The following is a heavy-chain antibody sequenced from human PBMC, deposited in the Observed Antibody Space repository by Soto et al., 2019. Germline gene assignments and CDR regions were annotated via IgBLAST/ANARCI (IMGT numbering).Heavy chain of an antibody. J-gene: IGHJ4*02. Sequence: PGGSLRLSCAASGFTFSSYGMHWVRQAPGKGLEWVAVISYDGSNKYHADSVKGRFTISRDNSKNTLYLQMNSLRAEDTAVYYCARAEYSSSSELDYWGQGTLVTVSS. CDR2: ISYDGSNK. V-gene: IGHV3-30*03. D-gene: IGHD6-6*01. CDR3: ARAEYSSSSELDY. CDR1: GFTFSSYG.